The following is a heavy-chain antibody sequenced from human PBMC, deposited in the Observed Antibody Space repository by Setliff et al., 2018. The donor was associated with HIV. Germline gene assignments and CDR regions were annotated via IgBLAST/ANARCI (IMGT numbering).Heavy chain of an antibody. V-gene: IGHV3-23*01. CDR3: AKSDYNYNNLAGPNYFDF. Sequence: GSLKISCAASGFTYRTFSMSWVRQAPGKGLEWVSAITGSGSTTYYTDSVKGRFTISRDNSNNTLFLHMDNLRAEDTAIYYCAKSDYNYNNLAGPNYFDFWGQGTLVTVSS. J-gene: IGHJ4*02. CDR1: GFTYRTFS. D-gene: IGHD5-12*01. CDR2: ITGSGSTT.